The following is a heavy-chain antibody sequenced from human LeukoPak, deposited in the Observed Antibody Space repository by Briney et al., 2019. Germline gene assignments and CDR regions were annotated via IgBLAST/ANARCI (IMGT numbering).Heavy chain of an antibody. Sequence: ASVKVSCKASGYTCTGYYMHWVRQAPGQGLEWMGWINPNSGGTNYAQKFQGRVTMTRDTSISTAYMELSRLRSDDTAVYYCARGTMVRGVTLNWFDPWGQGTLVTVSS. CDR1: GYTCTGYY. J-gene: IGHJ5*02. CDR2: INPNSGGT. CDR3: ARGTMVRGVTLNWFDP. D-gene: IGHD3-10*01. V-gene: IGHV1-2*02.